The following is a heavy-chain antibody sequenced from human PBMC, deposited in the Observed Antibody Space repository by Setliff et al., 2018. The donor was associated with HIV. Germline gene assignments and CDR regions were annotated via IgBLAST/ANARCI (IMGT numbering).Heavy chain of an antibody. V-gene: IGHV4-39*01. CDR3: ARRIFHSSFPSFDS. CDR2: IYYNGLT. D-gene: IGHD2-15*01. J-gene: IGHJ4*02. Sequence: SETLSLTCAVSGGSIGTTTYYWGWIRQPPGKGLEWIGSIYYNGLTYYNPSLKGRFTISVDTSKNQFSLKVTSVTAADTAVYYCARRIFHSSFPSFDSWGQGTLVTVSS. CDR1: GGSIGTTTYY.